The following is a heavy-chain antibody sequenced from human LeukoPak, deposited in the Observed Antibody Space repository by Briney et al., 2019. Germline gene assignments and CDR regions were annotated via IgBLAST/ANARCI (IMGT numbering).Heavy chain of an antibody. V-gene: IGHV3-23*01. CDR3: TKDQEILVRYGESFYKDA. Sequence: GGSLRLSCAASGVSFSSYAMSWVRQARGKGLEWVSAISGSGGSTYYADSVKGRFTISRDNSKNTLYLQMNSLRAENTTVYDSTKDQEILVRYGESFYKDASGTGQPVTVSS. CDR2: ISGSGGST. D-gene: IGHD3-10*01. CDR1: GVSFSSYA. J-gene: IGHJ6*04.